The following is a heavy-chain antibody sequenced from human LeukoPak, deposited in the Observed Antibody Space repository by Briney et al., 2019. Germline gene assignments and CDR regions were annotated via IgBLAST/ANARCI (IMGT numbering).Heavy chain of an antibody. J-gene: IGHJ3*02. Sequence: GGSLRLSCAASGFTFSSYAMSWVRQAPGKGLEWVSAISGSGGSTYYADSVKGRFTISRDNSKNTLYLQMNSLRAEDTAVYYCAKPGDFYDSSGYPCDAFDIWGQGTMVTVSS. V-gene: IGHV3-23*01. D-gene: IGHD3-22*01. CDR1: GFTFSSYA. CDR2: ISGSGGST. CDR3: AKPGDFYDSSGYPCDAFDI.